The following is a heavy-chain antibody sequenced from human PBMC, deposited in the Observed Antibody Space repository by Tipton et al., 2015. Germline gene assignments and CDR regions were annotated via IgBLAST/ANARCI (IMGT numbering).Heavy chain of an antibody. CDR2: IFYSENL. Sequence: TLSLTCSVSGDSITNFYWSWIRQPPGKGLEWIGYIFYSENLKYNPSLKGRVTISVDTSKNQLSLNLTSVTAADTAVYYCAREGDSWSYFDSWGQGTLVTVSS. CDR1: GDSITNFY. J-gene: IGHJ4*02. CDR3: AREGDSWSYFDS. D-gene: IGHD3-16*01. V-gene: IGHV4-59*01.